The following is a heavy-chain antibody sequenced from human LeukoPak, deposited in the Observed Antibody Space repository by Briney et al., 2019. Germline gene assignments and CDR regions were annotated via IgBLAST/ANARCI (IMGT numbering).Heavy chain of an antibody. Sequence: GGSLRLSCAASGFTFSSYAMSWVRQAPGKGLEWVSAISGSGGSTYYADSVKGRFTISRDNSKNTLYLQMNSLRAEDTAVYYCAKGGDVVVPAASNFDYWGQGTLVTVSS. CDR1: GFTFSSYA. J-gene: IGHJ4*02. D-gene: IGHD2-2*01. V-gene: IGHV3-23*01. CDR2: ISGSGGST. CDR3: AKGGDVVVPAASNFDY.